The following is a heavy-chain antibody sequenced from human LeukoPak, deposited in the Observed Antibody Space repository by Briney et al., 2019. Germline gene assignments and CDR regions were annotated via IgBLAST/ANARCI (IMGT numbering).Heavy chain of an antibody. CDR2: ISGSGGST. Sequence: GGSLRLSRAASGFTFSSYAMSWVRQAPGKGLEWVSAISGSGGSTYYADSVKGRFTISRDNSENTLYLQMNSLRAEDTAVYYCAKYDGSGSYYYYYYGMDVWGQGTTVTVSS. V-gene: IGHV3-23*01. J-gene: IGHJ6*02. CDR1: GFTFSSYA. CDR3: AKYDGSGSYYYYYYGMDV. D-gene: IGHD3-10*01.